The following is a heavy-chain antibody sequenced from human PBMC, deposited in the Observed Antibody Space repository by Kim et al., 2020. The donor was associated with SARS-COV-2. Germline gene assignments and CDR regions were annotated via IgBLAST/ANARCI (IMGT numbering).Heavy chain of an antibody. D-gene: IGHD6-13*01. CDR3: ARGLAAAGLY. CDR2: IYYSGST. CDR1: GGSISSGGYY. V-gene: IGHV4-31*03. Sequence: SETLSLTCTVSGGSISSGGYYWSWIRQHPGKGLEWIGYIYYSGSTYYNPSLKSRVTISVDTSKNQFSLKLSSVTAADTAVYYCARGLAAAGLYWGQGTLVTVSS. J-gene: IGHJ4*02.